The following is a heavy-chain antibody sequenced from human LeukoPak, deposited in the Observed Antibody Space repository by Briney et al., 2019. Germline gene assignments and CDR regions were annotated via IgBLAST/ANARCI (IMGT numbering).Heavy chain of an antibody. Sequence: SETLSLTCAVSGGSISSGGYSWSWIRQPPGKGLEWIVYIYHSGSTYYNPSLKSRVTISVDRSKNQFSLKLSSVTAADTAVYYSARAPYDSSGYDYWGQGTLVTVSS. D-gene: IGHD3-22*01. CDR1: GGSISSGGYS. CDR2: IYHSGST. CDR3: ARAPYDSSGYDY. J-gene: IGHJ4*02. V-gene: IGHV4-30-2*01.